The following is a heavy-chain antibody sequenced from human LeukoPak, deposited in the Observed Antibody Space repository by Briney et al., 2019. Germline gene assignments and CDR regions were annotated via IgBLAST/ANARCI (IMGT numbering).Heavy chain of an antibody. V-gene: IGHV3-48*02. CDR2: ISSSGSTT. Sequence: PGGSLRLSCAVSGFTFSYYSMNWVRQAPGKGLEWVSYISSSGSTTYYADSVKGRFTVSRDNAKNSLYLQMNSLRDEDTAVYYCARDLDYGGYDPERGVWGQGTTVTVSS. D-gene: IGHD5-12*01. CDR3: ARDLDYGGYDPERGV. CDR1: GFTFSYYS. J-gene: IGHJ6*02.